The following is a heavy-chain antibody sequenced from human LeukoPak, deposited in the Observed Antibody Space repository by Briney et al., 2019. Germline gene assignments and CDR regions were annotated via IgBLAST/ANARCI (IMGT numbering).Heavy chain of an antibody. CDR1: GFTFSSYD. CDR2: IGTAGDT. D-gene: IGHD6-13*01. Sequence: GGSLRLSCAASGFTFSSYDMHWVRHATGKGLEWVSAIGTAGDTYYPGSVKGRFTISRENAKNSLYLQMNSLRAEDMAVYYCARALPAAAALDYWGQGTLVTVSS. CDR3: ARALPAAAALDY. V-gene: IGHV3-13*01. J-gene: IGHJ4*02.